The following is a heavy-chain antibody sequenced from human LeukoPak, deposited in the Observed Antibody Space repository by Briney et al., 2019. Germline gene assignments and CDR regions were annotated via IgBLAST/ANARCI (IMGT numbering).Heavy chain of an antibody. CDR2: ISFDGSGK. D-gene: IGHD4-11*01. CDR1: GFRFSAYG. V-gene: IGHV3-30*03. Sequence: PGGSLRLSCAASGFRFSAYGMHWVRQAPGKGLEWVAVISFDGSGKYYADSVKGRFTISRDDSKDPLFLQMNSLRAEDTAVYYCARALNLGTTDSYWGQGILVIVSS. J-gene: IGHJ4*02. CDR3: ARALNLGTTDSY.